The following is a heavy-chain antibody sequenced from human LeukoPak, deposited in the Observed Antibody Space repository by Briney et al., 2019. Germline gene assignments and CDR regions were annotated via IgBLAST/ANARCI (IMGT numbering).Heavy chain of an antibody. V-gene: IGHV3-11*01. CDR3: ARGAGPLFDP. CDR1: GFTFTDYY. CDR2: INDSGCTI. Sequence: GGSLRLSCAASGFTFTDYYMNWIRQAPWKGLEGISYINDSGCTIHYADSVKGRFTISRDNAKNSLYLQTNRLRAEDTAVYYCARGAGPLFDPWGQGTLVTVSS. J-gene: IGHJ5*02.